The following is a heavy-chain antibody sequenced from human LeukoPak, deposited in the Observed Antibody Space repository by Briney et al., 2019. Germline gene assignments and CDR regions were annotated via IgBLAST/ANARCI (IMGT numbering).Heavy chain of an antibody. CDR3: ARKWLSNTPYYYYYYMDV. V-gene: IGHV4-34*01. J-gene: IGHJ6*03. CDR1: GGSFSGYY. Sequence: SETLSLTCAVYGGSFSGYYWSWIRQPPGKGLEWIGEINHSGSTNYNPSLKSRVTISVDTSKNQFSLKPSSVTAADTAVYYCARKWLSNTPYYYYYYMDVWGKGTTVTVSS. CDR2: INHSGST. D-gene: IGHD3-22*01.